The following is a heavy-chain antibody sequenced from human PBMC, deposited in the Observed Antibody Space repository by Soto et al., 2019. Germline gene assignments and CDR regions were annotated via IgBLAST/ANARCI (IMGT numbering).Heavy chain of an antibody. CDR3: ARTPFIAAAGTGWFDP. CDR1: GGSISSGNYY. V-gene: IGHV4-31*03. Sequence: LSLTCTVSGGSISSGNYYWSWIRQHPGKGLEWIGYIYYSGSTYYNPSLKSRVTISVDTSKNQFSLKLTSVTAADTAVYYCARTPFIAAAGTGWFDPWGQGTLVTVSS. J-gene: IGHJ5*02. D-gene: IGHD6-13*01. CDR2: IYYSGST.